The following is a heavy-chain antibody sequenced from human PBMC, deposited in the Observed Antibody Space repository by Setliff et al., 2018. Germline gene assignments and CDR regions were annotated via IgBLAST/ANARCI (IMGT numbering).Heavy chain of an antibody. D-gene: IGHD5-12*01. CDR1: GGSISDNGYF. Sequence: SETLSLTCTVPGGSISDNGYFWGWVRQPPGKGLEWIGNIYFGGNTYFNPSFKSRVTMSIDTSNSQFSLRLSSVTAADTAVYYCARGGTFRYFDYWGQGTPVTVSS. CDR3: ARGGTFRYFDY. V-gene: IGHV4-39*07. CDR2: IYFGGNT. J-gene: IGHJ4*02.